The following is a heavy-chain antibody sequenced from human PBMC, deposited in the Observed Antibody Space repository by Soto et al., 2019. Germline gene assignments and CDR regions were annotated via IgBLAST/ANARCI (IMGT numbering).Heavy chain of an antibody. CDR2: ISSSSSTI. J-gene: IGHJ4*02. V-gene: IGHV3-48*01. CDR1: GCTFSSYS. D-gene: IGHD3-22*01. CDR3: ARGYYDSSGYYWVFDY. Sequence: TGGSLRLSCAASGCTFSSYSMNWVRQAPGKGLEWVSYISSSSSTIYYADSVKGRFTISRDNAKNSLYLQMNSLRAEDTAVYYCARGYYDSSGYYWVFDYWGQGTLVTVSS.